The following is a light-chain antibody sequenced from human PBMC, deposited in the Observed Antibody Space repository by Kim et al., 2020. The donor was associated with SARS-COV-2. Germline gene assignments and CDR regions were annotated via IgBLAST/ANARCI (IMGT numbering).Light chain of an antibody. CDR2: DVT. CDR3: FSFTNTDTGV. CDR1: SSGVGDYNH. J-gene: IGLJ3*02. Sequence: QSALTQSASVSGSPGQSITISCIGTSSGVGDYNHVPWYQQHPDKAPKLMIYDVTKRPSGVSDRFSGSKSGNTASLTISGLQAEDEADYYCFSFTNTDTGVFGGGTQLTVL. V-gene: IGLV2-14*03.